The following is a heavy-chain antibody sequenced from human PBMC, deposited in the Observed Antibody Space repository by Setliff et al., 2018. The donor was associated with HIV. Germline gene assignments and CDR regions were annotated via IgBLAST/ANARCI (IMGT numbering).Heavy chain of an antibody. CDR1: GGTFGIYG. CDR3: ARGYYNFWSGYYDSRFPNPIDAFDI. D-gene: IGHD3-3*01. V-gene: IGHV1-69*05. Sequence: SVKVSCKASGGTFGIYGISWVRQAPGQGLEWMGGTIPMFGTANYAQKFQGRVTITTDESTNTGYMELSSLRSDDTAVYYCARGYYNFWSGYYDSRFPNPIDAFDIWGQGTMVTVSS. J-gene: IGHJ3*02. CDR2: TIPMFGTA.